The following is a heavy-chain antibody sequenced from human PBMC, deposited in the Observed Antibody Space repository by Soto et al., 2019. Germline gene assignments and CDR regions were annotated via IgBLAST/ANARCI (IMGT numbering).Heavy chain of an antibody. CDR3: ATARPSWGTFSD. CDR2: FDPEDDDT. CDR1: GYTLSELS. Sequence: QVQLVQSGAEVKKPGTSVKVSCKVSGYTLSELSMHWVRQAPGKGLEWLGGFDPEDDDTVYTQKFQGRVTLTEDTSTDTAYMELTSLRSEDTAMYYCATARPSWGTFSDWGQGTLVTVSS. J-gene: IGHJ4*02. D-gene: IGHD3-16*01. V-gene: IGHV1-24*01.